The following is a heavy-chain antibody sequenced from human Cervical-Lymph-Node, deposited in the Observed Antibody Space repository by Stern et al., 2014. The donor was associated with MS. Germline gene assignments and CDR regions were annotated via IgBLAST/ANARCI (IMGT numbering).Heavy chain of an antibody. V-gene: IGHV3-33*01. J-gene: IGHJ6*02. CDR2: IWYDGSTK. Sequence: VQLLESGGGVVQPGRSLRLSCAASGFTFSSYGMHWVRQAPGKGLEWVAVIWYDGSTKYYADSVKGRFTISRDNSKNTLYLQMNSLRAEDTAVYYCARSSSPSPYYYYGMDVWGQGTTVTVSS. D-gene: IGHD6-13*01. CDR3: ARSSSPSPYYYYGMDV. CDR1: GFTFSSYG.